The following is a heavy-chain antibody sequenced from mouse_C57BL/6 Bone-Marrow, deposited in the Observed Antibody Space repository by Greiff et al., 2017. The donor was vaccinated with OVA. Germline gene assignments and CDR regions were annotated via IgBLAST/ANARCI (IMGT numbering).Heavy chain of an antibody. Sequence: VQLKQSGTVLARPGASVKMSCKTSGYPFTSYWMHWVKQRPGQGLEWIGAIYPGNSDTSYNQKFKGQAKLTAVTSASTAYMELSRLTDDDSAVYYCTTYYYGFDYWGQGTTLTVSS. CDR3: TTYYYGFDY. D-gene: IGHD1-1*01. CDR1: GYPFTSYW. V-gene: IGHV1-5*01. CDR2: IYPGNSDT. J-gene: IGHJ2*01.